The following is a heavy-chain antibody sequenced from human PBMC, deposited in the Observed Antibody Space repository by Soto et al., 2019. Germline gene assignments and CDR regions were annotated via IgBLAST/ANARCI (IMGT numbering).Heavy chain of an antibody. CDR1: GFTFSDYY. J-gene: IGHJ6*03. CDR3: ARADTIYGSGSYRDTYYYYYYMDV. Sequence: QVQLVESGGGLVKPGGSLRLSCAASGFTFSDYYMSWIRQAPGKGLEWVSYFSSSGSAIYYADSVKGRFTIPGDNAKNSLFLQMNTLRAEDTAVYYCARADTIYGSGSYRDTYYYYYYMDVWGKGTTVTVSS. D-gene: IGHD3-10*01. V-gene: IGHV3-11*01. CDR2: FSSSGSAI.